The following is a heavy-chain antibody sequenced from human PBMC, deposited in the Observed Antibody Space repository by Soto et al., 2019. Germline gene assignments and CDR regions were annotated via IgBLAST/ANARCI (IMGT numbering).Heavy chain of an antibody. J-gene: IGHJ6*03. D-gene: IGHD6-6*01. CDR1: GFTLSGYA. Sequence: GGSLRLSCAASGFTLSGYAMYWVRQAPGKGLEYVSGISSNGVGTYYANSVQGRFTISRDNSKNTVYLQMGSLRPEDMAAYYCARRARPDFYYMDVWGKGTTVTVSS. CDR3: ARRARPDFYYMDV. V-gene: IGHV3-64*01. CDR2: ISSNGVGT.